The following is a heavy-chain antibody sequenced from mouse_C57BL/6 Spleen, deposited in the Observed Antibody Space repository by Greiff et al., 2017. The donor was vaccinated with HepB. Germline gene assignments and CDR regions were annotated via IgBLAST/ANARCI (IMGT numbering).Heavy chain of an antibody. J-gene: IGHJ3*01. CDR2: ISDGGSYT. CDR3: ARGGELAWFAY. CDR1: GFTFSSYA. V-gene: IGHV5-4*01. Sequence: EVHLVESGGGLVKPGGSLKLSCAASGFTFSSYAMSWVRQTPEKRLEWVATISDGGSYTYYPDNVKGRFTISRDNAKNNLYLQLSHLKAEDTALYDCARGGELAWFAYWGQGTLVTVSA.